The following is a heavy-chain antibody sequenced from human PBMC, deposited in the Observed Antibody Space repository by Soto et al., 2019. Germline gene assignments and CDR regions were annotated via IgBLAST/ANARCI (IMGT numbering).Heavy chain of an antibody. D-gene: IGHD3-22*01. V-gene: IGHV4-4*02. J-gene: IGHJ5*02. Sequence: QVQLQESGPGLVKPSGTLSLTCAVSGGSISSNNWWSWLRQPPGKGLEWIGEIYHSGSTNYNPSLKSRVTMSVDKSKNQLSLTLTSVTAADTAVYYCARYGFYSIDHWGQGTLVTVSS. CDR1: GGSISSNNW. CDR3: ARYGFYSIDH. CDR2: IYHSGST.